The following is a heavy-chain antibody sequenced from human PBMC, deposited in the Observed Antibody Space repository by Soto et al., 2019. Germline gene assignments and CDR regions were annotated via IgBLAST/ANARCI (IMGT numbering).Heavy chain of an antibody. J-gene: IGHJ6*02. CDR3: ARRKYSSSSGHYYYGMDV. CDR1: GYSFTSYW. V-gene: IGHV5-10-1*01. CDR2: IDPSDSYT. D-gene: IGHD6-6*01. Sequence: GESLKISCKGSGYSFTSYWISWVRQMPGKGLEWMGRIDPSDSYTNYSPSFQGHVTISADKSISTAYLQWSNLKASDTAMYYCARRKYSSSSGHYYYGMDVWGQGTTVTVSS.